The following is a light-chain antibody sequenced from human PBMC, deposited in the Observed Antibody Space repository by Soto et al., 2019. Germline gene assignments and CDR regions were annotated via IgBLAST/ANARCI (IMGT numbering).Light chain of an antibody. J-gene: IGLJ1*01. V-gene: IGLV2-11*01. CDR2: DVS. Sequence: QSALTQRRSVSGSPGQSVTISCSGTSSDVGGYNYVSWYQQHPGKAPKLMIYDVSKRPSGVPDRFSGSKSDNTASLTISGLQAEDEADYYCCSYAGTYTSDFGTGIKVTVL. CDR3: CSYAGTYTSD. CDR1: SSDVGGYNY.